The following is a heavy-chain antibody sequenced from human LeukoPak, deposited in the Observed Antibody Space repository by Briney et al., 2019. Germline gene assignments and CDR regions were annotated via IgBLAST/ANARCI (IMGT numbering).Heavy chain of an antibody. D-gene: IGHD1-1*01. Sequence: SVKVSCKASGGTFSSYAISWVRQAPGQGLEWMGGIIPIFGTANYAQKFQGRVTITADESTSTAYMELSGLRSEVTAVYYCARSNWNDALDAFDIWGQGTMVTVSS. V-gene: IGHV1-69*13. J-gene: IGHJ3*02. CDR2: IIPIFGTA. CDR1: GGTFSSYA. CDR3: ARSNWNDALDAFDI.